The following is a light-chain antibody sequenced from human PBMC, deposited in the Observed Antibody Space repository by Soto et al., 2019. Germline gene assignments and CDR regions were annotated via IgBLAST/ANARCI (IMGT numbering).Light chain of an antibody. CDR3: QHYNSFSSP. CDR2: AAS. Sequence: DIQMTQSPYTLSASVGDRVAVTCRASRALNSWLAWYQQKPGKAPKLLIYAASSLQSGVPSRFSGSGSGTEFTLTINSLQPDDLATYYCQHYNSFSSPFGQGTKLEIK. J-gene: IGKJ2*01. V-gene: IGKV1-5*01. CDR1: RALNSW.